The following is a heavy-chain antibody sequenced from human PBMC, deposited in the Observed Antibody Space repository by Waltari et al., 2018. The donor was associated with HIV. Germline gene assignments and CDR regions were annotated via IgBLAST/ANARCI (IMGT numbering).Heavy chain of an antibody. D-gene: IGHD3-22*01. CDR2: ISGSGGST. V-gene: IGHV3-23*01. Sequence: EVQLLESGGGLVQPGGSLRLSCAAAGFTFSSYAMSWVRQAPGKGLDWVTAISGSGGSTYYADSVKGRFTISRDNSKNTLYLQMNSLRAEDTAVYYCAKYPGYYDSSRPFDSWGQGTLVTVSS. J-gene: IGHJ5*01. CDR3: AKYPGYYDSSRPFDS. CDR1: GFTFSSYA.